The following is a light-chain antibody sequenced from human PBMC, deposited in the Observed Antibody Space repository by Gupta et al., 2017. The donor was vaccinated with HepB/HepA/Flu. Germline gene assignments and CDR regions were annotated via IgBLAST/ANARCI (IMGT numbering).Light chain of an antibody. CDR2: DAS. CDR1: QSVRRTY. J-gene: IGKJ5*01. V-gene: IGKV3-20*01. Sequence: EIVLTQSPGTLSLSPGEGATLSCRASQSVRRTYLAWYQQKPGQAPRLLIHDASTRAIGTPDRFTGSGSGTDFTLTISRLEPEDFAVYYCQQYVNSPITFGQGTRLEIK. CDR3: QQYVNSPIT.